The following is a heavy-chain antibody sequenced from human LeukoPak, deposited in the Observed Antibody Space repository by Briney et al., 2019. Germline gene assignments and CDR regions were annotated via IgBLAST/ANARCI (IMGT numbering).Heavy chain of an antibody. D-gene: IGHD1-1*01. CDR3: ARRRTTGTTGYFDY. CDR2: ISHSGNT. Sequence: PSETLSLTCTVSGDSINKYFWSWLRQSPGKGLEWIGYISHSGNTNYHPSLKSRVTISLDKSNNQFSLRLSSVTAADTAVYYCARRRTTGTTGYFDYWGQGTLVTVSS. CDR1: GDSINKYF. J-gene: IGHJ4*02. V-gene: IGHV4-59*01.